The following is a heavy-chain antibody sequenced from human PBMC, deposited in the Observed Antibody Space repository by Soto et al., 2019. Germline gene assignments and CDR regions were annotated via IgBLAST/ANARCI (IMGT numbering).Heavy chain of an antibody. J-gene: IGHJ4*02. CDR2: ISYDGSNK. CDR3: ASPLGWPDYDDSSGYYSPLDY. V-gene: IGHV3-30-3*01. Sequence: PGGSLRLSCAASGFTFSSYAMHWVRQAPGKGLEWVAVISYDGSNKYYADSVKGRFTISRDNSKNTLYLQMNSLRAEDTAVYYCASPLGWPDYDDSSGYYSPLDYWGQGTLVTVSS. CDR1: GFTFSSYA. D-gene: IGHD3-22*01.